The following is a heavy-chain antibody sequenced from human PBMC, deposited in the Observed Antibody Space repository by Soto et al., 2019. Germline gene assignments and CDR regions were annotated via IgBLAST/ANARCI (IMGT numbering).Heavy chain of an antibody. Sequence: SVKVSCKASGGTFSSYTISWVRQAPGQGLEWMGRIIPILGIANYAQKFQGRVTITADKSTSTAYMELSSLRSEDTAVYYCARAPASGKSGVDYWGQGTLVTVSS. J-gene: IGHJ4*02. CDR3: ARAPASGKSGVDY. CDR1: GGTFSSYT. D-gene: IGHD3-10*01. CDR2: IIPILGIA. V-gene: IGHV1-69*02.